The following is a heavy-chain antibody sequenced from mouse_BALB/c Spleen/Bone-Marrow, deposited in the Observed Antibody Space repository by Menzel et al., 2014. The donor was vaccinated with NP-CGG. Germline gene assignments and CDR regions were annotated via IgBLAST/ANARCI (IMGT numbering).Heavy chain of an antibody. J-gene: IGHJ2*01. Sequence: VQGVESGGGLVKPGGSLKLSCAASGFTFSSYAMSWVRQTPEKRLEWVATISSGGSYTYYPDSVKGRLTISRDNAKNTLYLQMSSLRSEDTAMYYCARHGITRLLDYWGQGTTLTVSS. CDR1: GFTFSSYA. CDR2: ISSGGSYT. V-gene: IGHV5-9-3*01. D-gene: IGHD2-4*01. CDR3: ARHGITRLLDY.